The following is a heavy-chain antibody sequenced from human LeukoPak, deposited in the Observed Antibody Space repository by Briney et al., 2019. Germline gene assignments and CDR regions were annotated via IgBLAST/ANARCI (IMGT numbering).Heavy chain of an antibody. Sequence: ASVKVSCKASGYTFTSYDINWVRQATGQGLEWRGWMNPNSGNTGYAQKFQGRVTMTRNTSISTAYMELSSLRSEDTAVYYCARKIAAAGTGFDYWGQGTLVTVSS. V-gene: IGHV1-8*01. CDR1: GYTFTSYD. J-gene: IGHJ4*02. CDR3: ARKIAAAGTGFDY. D-gene: IGHD6-13*01. CDR2: MNPNSGNT.